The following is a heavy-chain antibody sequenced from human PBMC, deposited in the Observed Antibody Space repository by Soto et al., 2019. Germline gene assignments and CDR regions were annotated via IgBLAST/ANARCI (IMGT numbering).Heavy chain of an antibody. CDR2: IRSKANSYAT. J-gene: IGHJ4*02. CDR3: VSRVRVPNIVSTDDY. Sequence: GGSLRLSCAASGFTFSGSAMHWVRQASGKGLEWVGRIRSKANSYATAYAASVKDRFTISRDDSKNMAYLQMDSLKTEDTAVYYCVSRVRVPNIVSTDDYWGQGTLVTVSS. CDR1: GFTFSGSA. V-gene: IGHV3-73*01. D-gene: IGHD5-12*01.